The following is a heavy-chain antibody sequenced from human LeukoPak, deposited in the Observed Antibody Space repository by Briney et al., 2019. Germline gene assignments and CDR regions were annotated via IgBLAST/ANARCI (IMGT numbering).Heavy chain of an antibody. J-gene: IGHJ4*02. CDR2: ISWNSGSI. V-gene: IGHV3-9*01. CDR3: AKDIYYDSSGDFDY. Sequence: PRGSLRLSCAASGFTFDDYAMHWVRQAPGKGLEWVSGISWNSGSIGYADSVKGRFTISRDNAKNSLYLQMNSLRAEDTALYYCAKDIYYDSSGDFDYWGQGTLVTVSS. D-gene: IGHD3-22*01. CDR1: GFTFDDYA.